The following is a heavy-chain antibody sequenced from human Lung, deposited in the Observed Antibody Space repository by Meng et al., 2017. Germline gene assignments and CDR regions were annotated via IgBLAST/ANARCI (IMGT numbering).Heavy chain of an antibody. J-gene: IGHJ4*02. CDR1: GFTFSRNA. CDR2: ISCDGSNQ. CDR3: ARNNYGDYYFDY. D-gene: IGHD4-17*01. Sequence: QVQLVESGGGVVQPGRSLRLFCAASGFTFSRNAMHWVRQAPGKGLEWVAAISCDGSNQHYADSVKGRFTISRDNSENTLYLQMNSLRAEDTAVYYCARNNYGDYYFDYWGQGTLVTVSS. V-gene: IGHV3-30*01.